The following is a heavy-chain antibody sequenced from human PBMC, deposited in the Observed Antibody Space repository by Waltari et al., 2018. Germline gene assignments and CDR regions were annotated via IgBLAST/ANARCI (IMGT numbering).Heavy chain of an antibody. CDR1: GYTFTSYD. Sequence: QVQLVQSGAEVKKPGASVKVSCKASGYTFTSYDMHWVRQAPGQRLEWMGWINAGNGNTKYSQKFQGRVTITRDTSASTAYMELSSLRSEDTAVYYCASSSGWYGEFDYWGQGTLVTVSS. CDR2: INAGNGNT. J-gene: IGHJ4*02. V-gene: IGHV1-3*01. D-gene: IGHD6-19*01. CDR3: ASSSGWYGEFDY.